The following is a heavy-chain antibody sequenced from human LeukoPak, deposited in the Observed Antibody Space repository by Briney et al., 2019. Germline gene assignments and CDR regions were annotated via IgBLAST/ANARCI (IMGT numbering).Heavy chain of an antibody. Sequence: GGSLRLSCAASGFTVSTNYTSWVRQAPGKGLEWVSVIYSGGSTYYADSVKGRFTISRDNSKNTVYLQMNSLRAEDTAVYYCARDHNCGGDCYSGMDVWGKGITVTVSS. D-gene: IGHD2-21*01. V-gene: IGHV3-53*01. CDR3: ARDHNCGGDCYSGMDV. J-gene: IGHJ6*04. CDR2: IYSGGST. CDR1: GFTVSTNY.